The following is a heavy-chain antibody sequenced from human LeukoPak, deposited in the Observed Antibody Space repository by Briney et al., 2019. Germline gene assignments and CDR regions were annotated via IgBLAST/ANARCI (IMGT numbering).Heavy chain of an antibody. Sequence: SETLSLTCTVSGGSISSYYWSLIRQPAGKGLEWIGRIYTSGSTNYNPSLKSRVTMSVDTSKNQFSLKLSSVTAADTAVYYCARNIVVVPAALGGGWFDPWGQGTLVTVSS. J-gene: IGHJ5*02. V-gene: IGHV4-4*07. CDR1: GGSISSYY. D-gene: IGHD2-2*01. CDR2: IYTSGST. CDR3: ARNIVVVPAALGGGWFDP.